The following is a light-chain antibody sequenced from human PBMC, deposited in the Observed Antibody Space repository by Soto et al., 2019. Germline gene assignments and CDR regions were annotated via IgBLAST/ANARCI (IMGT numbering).Light chain of an antibody. CDR3: QQYDSSSPT. Sequence: EIVMTQSPATLSVSPGERATLSCRASQSISDNLAWYQQKPGQAPRLLIYGASTGATSIPARFSGSGSGTEFTLTIRSLQPDDFATYYCQQYDSSSPTFGQGTKLEIK. CDR2: GAS. J-gene: IGKJ2*01. V-gene: IGKV3-15*01. CDR1: QSISDN.